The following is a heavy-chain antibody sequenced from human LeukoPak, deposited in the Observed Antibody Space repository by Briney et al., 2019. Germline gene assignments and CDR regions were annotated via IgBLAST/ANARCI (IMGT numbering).Heavy chain of an antibody. J-gene: IGHJ4*02. Sequence: PSETLSLTCTVSGGSISIYYWSWIRQPAGKGLEWIGRIYTSGSTNYNPSLKSRVTMSVDTSKNQFSLKLSSVTAADTAVYYCARDEVYSSSWYYFDYWGQGTLATVFS. D-gene: IGHD6-13*01. CDR1: GGSISIYY. V-gene: IGHV4-4*07. CDR2: IYTSGST. CDR3: ARDEVYSSSWYYFDY.